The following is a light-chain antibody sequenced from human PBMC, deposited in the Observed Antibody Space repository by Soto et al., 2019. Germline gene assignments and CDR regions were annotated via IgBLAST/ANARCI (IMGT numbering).Light chain of an antibody. Sequence: QSVLTQRPSASGTPGQRVTISCSGSTSNIGSNTVNWYQQLPGTAPKLLIYSNNQRPSGVPDRFSGSKSGTSASLAISGLQSEDEADYYCAAWDDSLSGYVFGTGTRSPS. J-gene: IGLJ1*01. CDR1: TSNIGSNT. CDR2: SNN. CDR3: AAWDDSLSGYV. V-gene: IGLV1-44*01.